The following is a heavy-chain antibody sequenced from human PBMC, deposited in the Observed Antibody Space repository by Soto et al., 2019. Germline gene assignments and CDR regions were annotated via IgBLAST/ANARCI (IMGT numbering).Heavy chain of an antibody. CDR3: ASSIAAADYYYYGMDV. V-gene: IGHV3-30*03. D-gene: IGHD6-13*01. Sequence: GGSLRLSCAASGFTFSNYDMHWVRQAPGKGLEWVAVISYDGSNKYYADSVKGQFTISRDNSKNTLYLQMNSLRAEDTAVYYCASSIAAADYYYYGMDVWGQGTKVTVSS. J-gene: IGHJ6*02. CDR2: ISYDGSNK. CDR1: GFTFSNYD.